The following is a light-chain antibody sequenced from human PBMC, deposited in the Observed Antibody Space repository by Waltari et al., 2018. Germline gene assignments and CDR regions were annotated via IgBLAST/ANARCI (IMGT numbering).Light chain of an antibody. V-gene: IGLV3-27*01. CDR2: RDN. Sequence: SYELTQPSSVSLSPGQTANITCSGNVLAKKYGRWLQQKPGQAPMLLIYRDNARPSGIPERVSGSSAGTTVTLTTSGAHVEDEADYYCYSVSANSWVFGGGTRLTVL. CDR3: YSVSANSWV. CDR1: VLAKKY. J-gene: IGLJ3*02.